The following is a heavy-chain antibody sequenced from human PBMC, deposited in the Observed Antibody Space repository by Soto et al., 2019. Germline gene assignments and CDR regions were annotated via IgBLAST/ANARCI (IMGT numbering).Heavy chain of an antibody. CDR2: ISSSGSTI. Sequence: GESLKISCAASGFTFSDYYMSWIRQAPGKGLEWVSYISSSGSTIYYADSVKGRFTISRDNAKNSLYLQMNSLRAEDTAVYYCARGFPYYDFWSGYFDYWGQGTLVTVSS. CDR1: GFTFSDYY. CDR3: ARGFPYYDFWSGYFDY. D-gene: IGHD3-3*01. V-gene: IGHV3-11*01. J-gene: IGHJ4*02.